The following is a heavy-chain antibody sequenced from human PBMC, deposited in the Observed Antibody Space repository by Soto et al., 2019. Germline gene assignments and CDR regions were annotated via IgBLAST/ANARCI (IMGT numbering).Heavy chain of an antibody. CDR2: ISGGGRPI. CDR1: GFTFSTFS. J-gene: IGHJ4*02. CDR3: ARDLGWAFDS. D-gene: IGHD6-19*01. V-gene: IGHV3-48*02. Sequence: EVQLVESGGGSVQPGGSLRLSCEASGFTFSTFSMNWVRQAPGRGLEWISYISGGGRPISYADSVKGRFTISRDNAKNSLYLQMDSLTDEDTAVYYCARDLGWAFDSWGQGTLGTVSS.